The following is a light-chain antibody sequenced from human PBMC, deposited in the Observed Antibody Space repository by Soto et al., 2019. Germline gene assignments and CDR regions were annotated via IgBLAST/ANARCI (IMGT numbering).Light chain of an antibody. J-gene: IGKJ1*01. Sequence: EIVLTQSPGTLSLSPGERATLSCRARQSVGSNLAWYRQKPGQAPRLLIYGASTRATGIPARFSGSGSETEFTLTISSLQAEDSAVYFCQQYNNWPTWTFGQGTKVDI. CDR3: QQYNNWPTWT. V-gene: IGKV3-15*01. CDR2: GAS. CDR1: QSVGSN.